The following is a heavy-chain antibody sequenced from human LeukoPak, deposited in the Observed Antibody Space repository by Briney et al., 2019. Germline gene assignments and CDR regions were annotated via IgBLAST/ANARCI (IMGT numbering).Heavy chain of an antibody. CDR1: GGSISSSSYY. Sequence: SETLSLTCTVSGGSISSSSYYWGWIRQPPGKGLEWIGSIYYSGSTYYNPSLKSRVTIPVDTSKNQFSLKLSSVTAADTAVYYCARERMTTVTWGTYYFDYWGQGTLVTVSS. D-gene: IGHD4-17*01. CDR3: ARERMTTVTWGTYYFDY. CDR2: IYYSGST. V-gene: IGHV4-39*07. J-gene: IGHJ4*02.